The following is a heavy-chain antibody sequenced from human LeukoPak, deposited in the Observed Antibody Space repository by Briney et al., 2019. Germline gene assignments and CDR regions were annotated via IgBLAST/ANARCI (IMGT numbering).Heavy chain of an antibody. J-gene: IGHJ4*02. CDR2: ISSTDAGT. D-gene: IGHD2-21*01. Sequence: PGGSLRLSCAASGFSLSSYAMSWVRQAPGKGLERVSAISSTDAGTYHADSVRGRFTISRDSSKNTLYLQMNSLRAEDAAVYYCAKAPVTSCRGAYCYPFDYWGQGTLVTVPS. CDR3: AKAPVTSCRGAYCYPFDY. CDR1: GFSLSSYA. V-gene: IGHV3-23*01.